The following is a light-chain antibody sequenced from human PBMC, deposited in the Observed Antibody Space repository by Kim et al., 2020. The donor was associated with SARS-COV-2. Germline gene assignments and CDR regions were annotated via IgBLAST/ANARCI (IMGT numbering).Light chain of an antibody. Sequence: EIVLTQSPGTLSLSPGERVTLSCRASQSVSSSYLAWYQHKPGQAPRLLIYGASSRATGIPDRFSGSGSGTDFTLTISRLEPEDFAVYYCQQYGSSLFTFGPGTKVDIK. CDR1: QSVSSSY. CDR3: QQYGSSLFT. J-gene: IGKJ3*01. CDR2: GAS. V-gene: IGKV3-20*01.